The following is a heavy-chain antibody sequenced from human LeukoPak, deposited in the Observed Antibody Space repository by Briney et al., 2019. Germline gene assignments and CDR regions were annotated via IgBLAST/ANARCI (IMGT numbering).Heavy chain of an antibody. Sequence: GGSLRLSCIASGFTFSRYVMSWVRQSPGKGPEWVSTISASSGATSYADSVKGRFTISRDTSGNALYLQMSSLRAEDTAIYYCAKERSGGYYFDYWGQGTLVTVSS. V-gene: IGHV3-23*01. CDR2: ISASSGAT. CDR1: GFTFSRYV. J-gene: IGHJ4*02. CDR3: AKERSGGYYFDY. D-gene: IGHD6-19*01.